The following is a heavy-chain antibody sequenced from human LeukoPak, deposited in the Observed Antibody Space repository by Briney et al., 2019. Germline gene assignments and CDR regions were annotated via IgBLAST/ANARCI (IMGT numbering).Heavy chain of an antibody. CDR2: IYYSGST. Sequence: GSLRLSCAASGFTFSNAWMSWVRQAPGKGLEWIGYIYYSGSTNYNPSLKSRVTISVDTSKNQFSLKLSSVTAADTAVYYWARGGKYSSSRAFDIWGQGTMVTVSS. CDR1: GFTFSNAW. D-gene: IGHD6-6*01. V-gene: IGHV4-59*01. J-gene: IGHJ3*02. CDR3: ARGGKYSSSRAFDI.